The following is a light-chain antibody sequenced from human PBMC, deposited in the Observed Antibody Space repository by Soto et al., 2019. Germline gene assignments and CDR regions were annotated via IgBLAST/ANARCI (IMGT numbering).Light chain of an antibody. CDR1: QTVSDN. V-gene: IGKV3-15*01. CDR3: QPYNNWPLT. Sequence: EIVLTQSPAILSASPGERATLSCRASQTVSDNLAWYQQKPGQSPRLLIYGASTRATDIPVRFSGSGSGTEFTLTISSLQSEDFAVYYCQPYNNWPLTFGGGTKVESK. CDR2: GAS. J-gene: IGKJ4*01.